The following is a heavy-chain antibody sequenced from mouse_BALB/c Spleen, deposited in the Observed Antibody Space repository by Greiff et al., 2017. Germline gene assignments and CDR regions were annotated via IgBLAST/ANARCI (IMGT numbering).Heavy chain of an antibody. CDR2: IDPENGDT. Sequence: VQLKQSGAELVRSGASVKLSCTASGFNIKDYYMHWVKQRPEQGLEWIGWIDPENGDTEYAPKFQGKATMTADTSSNTAYLQLSSLTSEDTAVYYCNVYYYGSSSWFADWGQGTLVTVSA. J-gene: IGHJ3*01. CDR1: GFNIKDYY. D-gene: IGHD1-1*01. CDR3: NVYYYGSSSWFAD. V-gene: IGHV14-4*02.